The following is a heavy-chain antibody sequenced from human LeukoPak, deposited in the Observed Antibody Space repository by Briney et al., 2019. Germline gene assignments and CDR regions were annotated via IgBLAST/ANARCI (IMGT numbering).Heavy chain of an antibody. Sequence: SVKVSCKASGGTFSSYAISWVRQAPGQGLKWMGGIIPIFGTANYAQQFQGRVTITADESTSTAYMELSSLRSEDAAVYYCAREPVSDYDFSSHNWFDPWGQGTLVTVSS. CDR3: AREPVSDYDFSSHNWFDP. CDR1: GGTFSSYA. D-gene: IGHD3-3*01. V-gene: IGHV1-69*01. J-gene: IGHJ5*02. CDR2: IIPIFGTA.